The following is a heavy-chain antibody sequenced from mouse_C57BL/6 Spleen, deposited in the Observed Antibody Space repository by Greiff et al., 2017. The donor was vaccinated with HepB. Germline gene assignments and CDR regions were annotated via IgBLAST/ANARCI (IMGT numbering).Heavy chain of an antibody. Sequence: VKLQQSGAELVRPGASVTLSCKASGYTFTDYEMHWVKQTPVHGLEWIGAIDPETGGTAYNQKFKGKAILTADKSSSTAYMELRSLTSEDSAVYYCTREGTVVATDFDVWGTGTTVTVSS. V-gene: IGHV1-15*01. D-gene: IGHD1-1*01. CDR2: IDPETGGT. CDR3: TREGTVVATDFDV. J-gene: IGHJ1*03. CDR1: GYTFTDYE.